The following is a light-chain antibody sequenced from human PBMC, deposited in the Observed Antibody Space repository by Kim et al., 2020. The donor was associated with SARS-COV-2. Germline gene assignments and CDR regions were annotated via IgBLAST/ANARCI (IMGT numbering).Light chain of an antibody. CDR2: DVS. Sequence: QSALTQPRSVSGSTGQSVTISCTGTSSDVGTYNYVSWYQQHPGKVPKLLIYDVSKRPSGVPDRFSGSKSGNTASLTVSGLQAEDEADYYCCSYVGSYSFAFGVGTKLTVL. CDR3: CSYVGSYSFA. CDR1: SSDVGTYNY. J-gene: IGLJ2*01. V-gene: IGLV2-11*01.